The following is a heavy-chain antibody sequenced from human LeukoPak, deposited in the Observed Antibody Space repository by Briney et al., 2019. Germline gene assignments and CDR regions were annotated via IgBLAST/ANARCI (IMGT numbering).Heavy chain of an antibody. J-gene: IGHJ5*02. CDR3: ARDEGHCSGGSCPRNWFDP. V-gene: IGHV1-18*01. CDR2: ISAYNGNT. D-gene: IGHD2-15*01. CDR1: GYTFTSYG. Sequence: ASVKVSCKASGYTFTSYGISWVRQAPGQGLEWMGWISAYNGNTNYAQKFQGRVTMTRDTSTSTVYMELSSLRSEDTAVYYCARDEGHCSGGSCPRNWFDPWGQGTLVTVSS.